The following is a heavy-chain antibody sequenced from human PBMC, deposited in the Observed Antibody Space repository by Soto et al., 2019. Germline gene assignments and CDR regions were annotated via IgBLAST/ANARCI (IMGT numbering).Heavy chain of an antibody. V-gene: IGHV3-9*01. Sequence: SLRLSCAASGFTFDDYAMHWVRQAPGKGLEWVSGISWNSGSIGYADSVKGRFTISRDNAKNSLYLQMNSLRAEDTALYYCAKGNRQLYYYYFDYWGQGTLVTVSS. CDR1: GFTFDDYA. D-gene: IGHD6-6*01. J-gene: IGHJ4*02. CDR2: ISWNSGSI. CDR3: AKGNRQLYYYYFDY.